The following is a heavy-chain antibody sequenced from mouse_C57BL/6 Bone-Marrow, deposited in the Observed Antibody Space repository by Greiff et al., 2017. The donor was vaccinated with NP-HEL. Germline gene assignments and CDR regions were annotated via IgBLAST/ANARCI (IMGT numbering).Heavy chain of an antibody. CDR3: TTHYDYDGLWYFDV. J-gene: IGHJ1*03. V-gene: IGHV14-4*01. CDR2: IDPENGDT. CDR1: GFNIKDDY. Sequence: EVQGVESGAELVRPGASVKLSCTASGFNIKDDYMHWVKQRPEQGLEWIGWIDPENGDTEYASKFQGKATITADTSSNTAYLQLSSLTSEDTAVYYCTTHYDYDGLWYFDVWGTGTTVTVSS. D-gene: IGHD2-4*01.